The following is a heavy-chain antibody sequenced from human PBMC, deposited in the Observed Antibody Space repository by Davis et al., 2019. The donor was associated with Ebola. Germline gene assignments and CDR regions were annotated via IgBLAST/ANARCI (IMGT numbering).Heavy chain of an antibody. D-gene: IGHD6-6*01. CDR3: ARDPNQYSSSSAY. V-gene: IGHV4-59*12. CDR1: GGSISSYY. Sequence: MPSETLSLTCTVSGGSISSYYWSWIRQPPGKGLEWIGYIYYSGSTNYNPSLKSRVTISVDTSKNQFSLKLSSVTAADTAVYYCARDPNQYSSSSAYWGQGTPVSVSS. CDR2: IYYSGST. J-gene: IGHJ4*02.